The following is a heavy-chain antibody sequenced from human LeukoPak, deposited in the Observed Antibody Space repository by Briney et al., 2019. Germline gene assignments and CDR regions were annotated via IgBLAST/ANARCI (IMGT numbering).Heavy chain of an antibody. CDR1: GFTFSSYS. J-gene: IGHJ4*02. Sequence: GGSLRLSCAASGFTFSSYSMNWVRQAPGKGLEWVSSISSSSYIYYADSVKGRFTISRDNAKNSLYLQMNSLRAEDTAVYYCARDLGYYDSSGSDFDYWGQGTLVTVSS. CDR2: ISSSSYI. CDR3: ARDLGYYDSSGSDFDY. V-gene: IGHV3-21*01. D-gene: IGHD3-22*01.